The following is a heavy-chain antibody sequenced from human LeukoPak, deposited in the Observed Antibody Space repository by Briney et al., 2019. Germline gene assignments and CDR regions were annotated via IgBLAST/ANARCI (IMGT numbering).Heavy chain of an antibody. CDR1: GFTFSTYA. CDR2: IRGDDYT. Sequence: GGSLRLSCAASGFTFSTYAMSWVRQAPGKGLEWVSTIRGDDYTYYADSVKGRFTISRDNPKNTLSLQMDSLRAEDTALYYCAKGRLDPNLVLHYWGQGTLVTASS. CDR3: AKGRLDPNLVLHY. D-gene: IGHD4/OR15-4a*01. V-gene: IGHV3-23*01. J-gene: IGHJ4*02.